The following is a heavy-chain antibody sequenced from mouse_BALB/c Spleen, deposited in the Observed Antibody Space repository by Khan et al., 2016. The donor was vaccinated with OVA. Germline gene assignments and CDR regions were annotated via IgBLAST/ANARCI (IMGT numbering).Heavy chain of an antibody. Sequence: VQLQQSGPELVKPGASVKVSCKASGYSFTDYNMFWVKQSLGKTLEWIGYIDPYTGGTNYNQKFMGRATLTVDKSSSTAFMHLNSLTSGDSAVYYCALIYHYGSGFGYWGQSTTLTVSS. J-gene: IGHJ2*01. D-gene: IGHD1-1*01. V-gene: IGHV1S135*01. CDR2: IDPYTGGT. CDR3: ALIYHYGSGFGY. CDR1: GYSFTDYN.